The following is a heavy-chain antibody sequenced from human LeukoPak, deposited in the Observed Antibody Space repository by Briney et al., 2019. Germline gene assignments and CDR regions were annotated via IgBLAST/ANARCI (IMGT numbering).Heavy chain of an antibody. CDR3: TIFVSYYYGSTNEGP. CDR2: ISAYNGNT. Sequence: ASVKVSCKASGYTFTSYGISWVRQAPGQGLEWMGWISAYNGNTNYAQKLQGRVTMTTDTSTSTAYMELRSLRSDDTAVYYCTIFVSYYYGSTNEGPWGQGTLVTVSS. V-gene: IGHV1-18*01. J-gene: IGHJ5*02. CDR1: GYTFTSYG. D-gene: IGHD3-22*01.